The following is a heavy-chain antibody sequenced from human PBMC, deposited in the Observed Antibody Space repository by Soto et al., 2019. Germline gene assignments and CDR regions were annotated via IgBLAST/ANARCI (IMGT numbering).Heavy chain of an antibody. Sequence: SVKLTCKASGYTFTSNYMHSVRQAPGQGLEWMGIINPSGGSTSYAQKFQGRVTMTRDTSTSTVYMELSSLRSEDTAVYYCARAAVGIVVVRNWFDPWGQGTLVTV. D-gene: IGHD3-22*01. CDR3: ARAAVGIVVVRNWFDP. CDR2: INPSGGST. V-gene: IGHV1-46*01. J-gene: IGHJ5*02. CDR1: GYTFTSNY.